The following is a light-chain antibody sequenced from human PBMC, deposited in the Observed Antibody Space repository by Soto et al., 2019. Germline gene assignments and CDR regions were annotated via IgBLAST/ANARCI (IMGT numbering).Light chain of an antibody. CDR2: AAS. CDR3: QQYNTYPWT. V-gene: IGKV1-5*01. Sequence: DIQMTQSPSTLSAYVGDRVTITCRASQSISSGMAWYQQKPGKAPKLLIYAASSLQSGVPSRFSGSVSGTEFTLTINSLQPDDFAAYYCQQYNTYPWTFGQGTKVDIK. J-gene: IGKJ1*01. CDR1: QSISSG.